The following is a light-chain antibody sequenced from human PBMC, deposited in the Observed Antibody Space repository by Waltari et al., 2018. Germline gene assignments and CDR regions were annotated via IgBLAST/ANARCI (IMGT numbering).Light chain of an antibody. J-gene: IGLJ3*02. CDR3: CSYAGSYTWV. Sequence: SALTQPRPVSGSPGQSVTISRTGTTNDLGSYNYISWYQQHPGKAPKLIILDVTKRPSGVPDRLSGSKSGNTASLTISGLRAEDEAEYYCCSYAGSYTWVFGGGTKLTVV. CDR1: TNDLGSYNY. CDR2: DVT. V-gene: IGLV2-11*01.